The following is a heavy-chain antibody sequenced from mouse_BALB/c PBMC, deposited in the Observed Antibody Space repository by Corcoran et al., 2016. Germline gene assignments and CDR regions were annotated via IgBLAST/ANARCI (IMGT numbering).Heavy chain of an antibody. J-gene: IGHJ4*01. Sequence: QIQLVQSGPELKKPGETVKISCKASGYTFTNYGMNWVKQAPGKGLKWLGWINTYTGEPTYADDFKGRVAFSLETTASTAYLQINNLKNEDMATYFCSREPYALDYWGQGTSVTVSS. CDR1: GYTFTNYG. V-gene: IGHV9-1*02. CDR3: SREPYALDY. CDR2: INTYTGEP.